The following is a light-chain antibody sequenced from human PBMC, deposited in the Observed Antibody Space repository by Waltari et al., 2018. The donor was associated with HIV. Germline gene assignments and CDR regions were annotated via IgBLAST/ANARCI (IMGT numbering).Light chain of an antibody. V-gene: IGLV2-14*01. J-gene: IGLJ3*02. CDR3: SSYTITTTLV. CDR2: EVS. Sequence: QSALPQPASVSGSPGQSITISCTGTSSDVGGYTYVSWYQHHPGKAPKLMIYEVSNRPSGVSDRFSGSKSGDTASLTISGLQAEDEADYYCSSYTITTTLVFGGGTKLTVL. CDR1: SSDVGGYTY.